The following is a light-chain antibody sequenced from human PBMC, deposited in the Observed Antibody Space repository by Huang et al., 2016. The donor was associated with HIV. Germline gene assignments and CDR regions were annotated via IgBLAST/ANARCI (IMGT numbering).Light chain of an antibody. V-gene: IGKV1-33*01. J-gene: IGKJ2*01. CDR1: QDITNF. Sequence: DIQMTQSPSSLSSSVGDRVTITCQASQDITNFLNWYKEKPGKAPNLLIYHASNLETGVPSKFSGGGSGTYFTLTISSLQPEDFATYYCQQYNNLPYTFGQGTKLEIK. CDR2: HAS. CDR3: QQYNNLPYT.